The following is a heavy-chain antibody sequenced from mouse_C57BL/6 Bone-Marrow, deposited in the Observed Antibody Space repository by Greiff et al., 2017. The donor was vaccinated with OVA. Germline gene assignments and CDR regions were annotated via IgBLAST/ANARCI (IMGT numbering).Heavy chain of an antibody. CDR1: GFTFSSYT. J-gene: IGHJ3*01. Sequence: EVQLVESGGGLVKPGGSLKLSCAASGFTFSSYTMSWVRQTPEKRLEWVATISGGGGHTYYPDSVKGRFTISRDNAKNTLYLQMSSVRSEDTAVYYCARQGLLLWGQGTLVTVSA. CDR2: ISGGGGHT. CDR3: ARQGLLL. V-gene: IGHV5-9*04. D-gene: IGHD2-10*01.